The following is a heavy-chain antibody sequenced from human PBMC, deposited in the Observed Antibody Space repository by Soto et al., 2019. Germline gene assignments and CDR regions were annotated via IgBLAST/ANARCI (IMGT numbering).Heavy chain of an antibody. CDR1: GFTFSSYG. V-gene: IGHV3-33*01. D-gene: IGHD6-6*01. CDR3: ARDRGLYSSSHEVQDY. CDR2: VWYDGSNK. Sequence: PGGSLRLSCAASGFTFSSYGMHWVRQAPGKGLEWVAVVWYDGSNKYYADSVKGRFTISRDNSKNTLYLQMNSLRAEDTAVYYCARDRGLYSSSHEVQDYWGQGTLVTVSS. J-gene: IGHJ4*02.